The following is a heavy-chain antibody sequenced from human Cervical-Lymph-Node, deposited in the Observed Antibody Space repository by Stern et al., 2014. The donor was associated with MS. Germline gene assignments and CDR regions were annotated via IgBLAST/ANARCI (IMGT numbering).Heavy chain of an antibody. J-gene: IGHJ6*02. CDR2: ISYDGSNK. CDR1: GFTFSSYA. V-gene: IGHV3-30*04. Sequence: VQLVQSGGGVVQPGRSLRLSCAASGFTFSSYALHWVRQAPGKGLEWVAVISYDGSNKYYADSVKGRFTISRDNSKNTLYLQMNSLRAEDTAVYYCARDRVRFLEYYGMDVWGQGTTVTVSS. D-gene: IGHD3-3*01. CDR3: ARDRVRFLEYYGMDV.